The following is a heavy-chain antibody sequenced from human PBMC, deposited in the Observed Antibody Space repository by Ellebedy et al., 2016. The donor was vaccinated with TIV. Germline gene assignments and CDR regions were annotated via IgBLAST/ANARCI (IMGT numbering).Heavy chain of an antibody. CDR1: GFTFSDYY. D-gene: IGHD3-16*01. Sequence: PGGSLRLSCAASGFTFSDYYMSWIRQAPGKGLEWVSYISSSGSTIYYADSVKGRFTISRDNAKNSLYLQMNSLRAEDTAVYYCARSWPYDYVYHYGMDVWGQGTTVTVSS. J-gene: IGHJ6*02. CDR3: ARSWPYDYVYHYGMDV. V-gene: IGHV3-11*01. CDR2: ISSSGSTI.